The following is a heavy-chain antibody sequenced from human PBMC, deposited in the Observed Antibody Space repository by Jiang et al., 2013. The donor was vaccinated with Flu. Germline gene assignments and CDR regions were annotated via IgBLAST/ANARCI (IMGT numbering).Heavy chain of an antibody. CDR1: GGTFSSYA. D-gene: IGHD5-12*01. V-gene: IGHV1-69*06. CDR3: ARDLPLVTTSYYYGMDV. Sequence: GAEVKKPGSSVKVSCKASGGTFSSYAISWVRQAPGQGLEWMGGIIPIFGTANYAQKFQGRVTITADKSTSTAYMELSSLRSEDTAVYYCARDLPLVTTSYYYGMDVWGQGTTVTVSS. J-gene: IGHJ6*02. CDR2: IIPIFGTA.